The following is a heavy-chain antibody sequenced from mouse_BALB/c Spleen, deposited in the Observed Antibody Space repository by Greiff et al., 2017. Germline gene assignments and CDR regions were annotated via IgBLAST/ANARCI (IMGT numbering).Heavy chain of an antibody. CDR1: GYTFTDYE. V-gene: IGHV1-15*01. CDR3: TIITTARWFAY. D-gene: IGHD1-1*01. Sequence: VQLQQSGAELVRPGASVTLSCKASGYTFTDYEMHWVKQTPVHGLEWIGAIDPETGGTAYNQKFKGKATLTADKSSSTAYMELRSLTSEDSAVYYCTIITTARWFAYWGQGTLVTVSA. J-gene: IGHJ3*01. CDR2: IDPETGGT.